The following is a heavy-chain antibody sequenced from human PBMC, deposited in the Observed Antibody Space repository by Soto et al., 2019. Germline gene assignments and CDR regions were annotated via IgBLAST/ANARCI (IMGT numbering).Heavy chain of an antibody. CDR2: SIPIFGTA. Sequence: QVQLVQSGAEVKKPGSSVKVSCKASGGTFSSYAISWVRQAPGQGLEWMGGSIPIFGTANSAQKFQGRVTITADESTSTAYMELSSLRSEDTAVYYCAREGASGSHIGYWGQGTLVTVSS. CDR3: AREGASGSHIGY. CDR1: GGTFSSYA. J-gene: IGHJ4*02. D-gene: IGHD3-22*01. V-gene: IGHV1-69*01.